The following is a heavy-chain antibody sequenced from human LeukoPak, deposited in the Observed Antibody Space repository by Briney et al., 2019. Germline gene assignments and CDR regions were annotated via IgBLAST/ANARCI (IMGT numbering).Heavy chain of an antibody. V-gene: IGHV4-59*01. J-gene: IGHJ6*04. CDR2: IYYSGST. CDR3: ARERGPYDILTGYGMDV. CDR1: GSSISSYY. D-gene: IGHD3-9*01. Sequence: SETLSLTCTVSGSSISSYYWSWIRQPPGKGLEWIGYIYYSGSTNYNPSLKSRVTISVDTSKNQFSLKLSSVTAADTAVYYCARERGPYDILTGYGMDVWGKGTTVTVSS.